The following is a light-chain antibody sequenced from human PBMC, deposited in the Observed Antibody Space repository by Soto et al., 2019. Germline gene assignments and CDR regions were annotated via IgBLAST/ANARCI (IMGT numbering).Light chain of an antibody. J-gene: IGKJ4*01. CDR1: QSVRSN. Sequence: EIVMTQSPATLSVSPGERATLSCRASQSVRSNLAWYQQKPGQAPRLLIYGASTRATGIPARFSGSGSGTESTLTISSLQSEDFAVYYCQQYNDWPPLTFGGGTKVEIK. CDR3: QQYNDWPPLT. V-gene: IGKV3-15*01. CDR2: GAS.